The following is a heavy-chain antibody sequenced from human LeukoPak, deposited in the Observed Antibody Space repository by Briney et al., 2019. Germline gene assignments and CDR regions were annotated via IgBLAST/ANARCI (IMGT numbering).Heavy chain of an antibody. J-gene: IGHJ4*02. CDR2: VSGSGGST. CDR3: AKSAAAAGRTYFDS. Sequence: QTGGSLRLSCAASGFTFSSYAMSWVRQAPGKGLEWVSDVSGSGGSTYYADSVKGRFTISRDNSKNTLYLQMNSLRAEDTAVYYCAKSAAAAGRTYFDSWGQGTLVTVSS. D-gene: IGHD6-13*01. CDR1: GFTFSSYA. V-gene: IGHV3-23*01.